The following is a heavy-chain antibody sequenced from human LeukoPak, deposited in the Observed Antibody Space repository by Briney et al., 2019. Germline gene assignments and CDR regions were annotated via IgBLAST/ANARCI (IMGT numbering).Heavy chain of an antibody. Sequence: GESLKISCKGSGYTFISYWIVWVRHMPAKGLEWMGIIYPSDSNTRYNPSFEGQVTISADKSISTTYLHWSGLKASDSATYYCARGNVANWFGPWGQGTLVTVSS. CDR3: ARGNVANWFGP. D-gene: IGHD5-12*01. CDR2: IYPSDSNT. CDR1: GYTFISYW. V-gene: IGHV5-51*01. J-gene: IGHJ5*02.